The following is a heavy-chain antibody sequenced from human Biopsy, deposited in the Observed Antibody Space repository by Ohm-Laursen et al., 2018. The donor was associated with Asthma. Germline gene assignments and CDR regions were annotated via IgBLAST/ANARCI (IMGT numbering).Heavy chain of an antibody. CDR2: IKQDGGET. D-gene: IGHD1-26*01. V-gene: IGHV3-7*01. CDR3: VRGDHGSYRECCQH. J-gene: IGHJ1*01. CDR1: GFTFRNHW. Sequence: SLRLSCSASGFTFRNHWMTWVRQAPGKGLEWVANIKQDGGETSYMDSVKGRFTISRDNAKNTLFLQMNSLRAEDTAVYYCVRGDHGSYRECCQHWGQGTLVTVSS.